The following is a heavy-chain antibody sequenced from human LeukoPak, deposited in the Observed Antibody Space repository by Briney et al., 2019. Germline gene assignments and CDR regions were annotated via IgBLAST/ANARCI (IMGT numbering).Heavy chain of an antibody. D-gene: IGHD4-17*01. CDR2: IYYSGST. J-gene: IGHJ3*02. CDR1: GGSISSYY. Sequence: SETLSLTCTVSGGSISSYYWSWLRQPPGKALEWLGYIYYSGSTNYNPSLKSRVTISVDTSKNQFSLKLSSVTAADTAVYYCARDFSATTVDAFDIWGQGTMVTVSS. V-gene: IGHV4-59*01. CDR3: ARDFSATTVDAFDI.